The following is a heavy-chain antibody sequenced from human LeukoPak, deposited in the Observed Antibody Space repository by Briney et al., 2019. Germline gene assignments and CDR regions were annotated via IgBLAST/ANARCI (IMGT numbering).Heavy chain of an antibody. J-gene: IGHJ6*02. CDR2: IYPGDSDT. CDR3: ARGYCSGGSCYPHGMDV. V-gene: IGHV5-51*01. CDR1: GYSFTSYW. Sequence: GESLKISCKGSGYSFTSYWIGWVRQMPGKGLEWMGIIYPGDSDTRYSPSFQGQVTTSADKSISTAYLQWSSLKASDTAMYYCARGYCSGGSCYPHGMDVWGQGTTVTVSS. D-gene: IGHD2-15*01.